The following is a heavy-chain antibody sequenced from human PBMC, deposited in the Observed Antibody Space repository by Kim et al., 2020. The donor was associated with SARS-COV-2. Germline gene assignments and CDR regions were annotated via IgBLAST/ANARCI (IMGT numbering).Heavy chain of an antibody. CDR2: INHSGST. CDR3: ARGGARYNWNYVPHNAFGY. J-gene: IGHJ4*02. Sequence: SETLSLTCAVYGGSFSGYYWSWIRQPPGKGLEWIGEINHSGSTNYNPSLKSRVTISVDTSKNQFSLKLSSVTAADTAVYYCARGGARYNWNYVPHNAFGYWGQGTLVTVSS. D-gene: IGHD1-7*01. CDR1: GGSFSGYY. V-gene: IGHV4-34*01.